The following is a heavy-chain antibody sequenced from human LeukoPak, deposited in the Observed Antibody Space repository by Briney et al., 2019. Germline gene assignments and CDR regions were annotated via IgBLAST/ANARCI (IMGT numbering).Heavy chain of an antibody. CDR3: ARHGYSSSWYYFDY. CDR2: INHSGST. D-gene: IGHD6-13*01. V-gene: IGHV4-34*01. J-gene: IGHJ4*02. CDR1: GGSFSGYY. Sequence: SETLSLTCAVYGGSFSGYYWSWIRQPPGKGLEWIGEINHSGSTNYNPSLKSRVTISVDTSKSQFSLEVSSVTAADTAVYYCARHGYSSSWYYFDYWGQGTLVTVSS.